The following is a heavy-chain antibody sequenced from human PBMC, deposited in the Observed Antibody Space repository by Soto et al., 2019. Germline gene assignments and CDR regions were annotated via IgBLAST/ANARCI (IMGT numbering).Heavy chain of an antibody. V-gene: IGHV3-13*05. J-gene: IGHJ6*02. D-gene: IGHD2-2*02. CDR2: IGAARDP. CDR1: GFTFSNFD. Sequence: LKISFATSGFTFSNFDMHWVRQVPGKGLEWVSAIGAARDPYYLGSVKGRFTISRENAKNSVYLQMNDLRAGDSAVYYCARAYTGRLPRRADYYYDMDVSGQGTTVTVSS. CDR3: ARAYTGRLPRRADYYYDMDV.